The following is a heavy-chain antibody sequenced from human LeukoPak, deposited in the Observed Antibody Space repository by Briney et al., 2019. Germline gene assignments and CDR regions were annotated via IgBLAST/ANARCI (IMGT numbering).Heavy chain of an antibody. CDR1: GASITRTTSF. J-gene: IGHJ4*02. Sequence: SETLSLTCAVSGASITRTTSFWGWVRQSAGKGLESVATIHYTGNTYYNPSLRRRVIISVDTSKNQFSLNLSSVTAADTAVYYCARGPSSGYSYGWGQGTLVTVSS. CDR2: IHYTGNT. V-gene: IGHV4-39*07. D-gene: IGHD5-18*01. CDR3: ARGPSSGYSYG.